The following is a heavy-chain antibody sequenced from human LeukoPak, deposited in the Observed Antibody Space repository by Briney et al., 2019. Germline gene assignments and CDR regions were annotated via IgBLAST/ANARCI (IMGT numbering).Heavy chain of an antibody. CDR3: ARYSSRGWYFDL. CDR1: GGSFSFYY. V-gene: IGHV4-34*01. CDR2: INHSGST. J-gene: IGHJ2*01. Sequence: SETLSLTCAVYGGSFSFYYWSWIRQPPGKGLEWIGEINHSGSTNYNPSLKSRVTISVDTSKNQFSLKLSSVTAADTAVYYCARYSSRGWYFDLWGRGTLVTVSS. D-gene: IGHD6-13*01.